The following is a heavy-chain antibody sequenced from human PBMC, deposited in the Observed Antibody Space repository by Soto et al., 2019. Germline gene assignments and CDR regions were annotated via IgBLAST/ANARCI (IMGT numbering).Heavy chain of an antibody. J-gene: IGHJ4*02. V-gene: IGHV1-18*04. D-gene: IGHD5-12*01. CDR3: ARDQGGYGIFDD. Sequence: QVQLVQSGPEVKRPEPSVKVSCKTSGYTFTTSGISWVRQAPGQGPKWMGWISGHNGVTNFARNFQDRVTLTIDSSTTTAYMEVRSLSFADTAIYYCARDQGGYGIFDDWGQGTLVTVSS. CDR2: ISGHNGVT. CDR1: GYTFTTSG.